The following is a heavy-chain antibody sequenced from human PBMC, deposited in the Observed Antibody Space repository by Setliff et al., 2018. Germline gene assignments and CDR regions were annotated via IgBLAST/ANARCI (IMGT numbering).Heavy chain of an antibody. CDR3: ARGRGYYDSSGYLTLDAFDI. D-gene: IGHD3-22*01. Sequence: SETLSLTCGGYAGSLSDYYWSWIRQPPGKGLEWIGEINHSGSTNYNPSLKSRVTISVDTSKNQFSLKLSSVTAADTAVYYCARGRGYYDSSGYLTLDAFDIWGQGTMVTVSS. J-gene: IGHJ3*02. CDR1: AGSLSDYY. V-gene: IGHV4-34*01. CDR2: INHSGST.